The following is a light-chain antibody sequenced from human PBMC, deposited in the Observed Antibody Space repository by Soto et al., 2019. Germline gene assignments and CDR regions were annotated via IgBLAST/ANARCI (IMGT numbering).Light chain of an antibody. CDR1: QSVSSN. CDR2: GAS. Sequence: EIVMTQSPATLSVSPGERATLSCRASQSVSSNLAWYQQKPGQAPRLLIYGASTRATGIPARFSGSGSGTEFTLTISSLQSEDFEVYYCKQYNNWPYTFGQGTKLEIK. CDR3: KQYNNWPYT. V-gene: IGKV3-15*01. J-gene: IGKJ2*01.